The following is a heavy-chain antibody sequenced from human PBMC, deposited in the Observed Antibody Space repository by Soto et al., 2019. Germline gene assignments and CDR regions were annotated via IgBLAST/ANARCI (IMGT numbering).Heavy chain of an antibody. CDR3: ARGLGAYYYYGMDV. V-gene: IGHV3-23*01. J-gene: IGHJ6*02. Sequence: GGSLRLSCAASGFTFSSYAMSWVRQAPGKGLEWVSGISGSGGSTYYADSVKGRFTISRDNSKNTLYLQMNSLRAEDTAVYYCARGLGAYYYYGMDVWGQGTTVTVSS. D-gene: IGHD3-16*01. CDR2: ISGSGGST. CDR1: GFTFSSYA.